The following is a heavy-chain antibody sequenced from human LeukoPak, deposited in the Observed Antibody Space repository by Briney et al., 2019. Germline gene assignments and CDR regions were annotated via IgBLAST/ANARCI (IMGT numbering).Heavy chain of an antibody. CDR3: AKLDFQHSSGWYDY. Sequence: PGGSLRLSCAASGFTFSSYAMSWVRQAPGKGLEWASAISGSGGSTYYADSVKGRFTISRDNSKNTLYLQMNSLRAEDTAVYYCAKLDFQHSSGWYDYWGQGTLVTVSS. J-gene: IGHJ4*02. CDR1: GFTFSSYA. D-gene: IGHD6-19*01. CDR2: ISGSGGST. V-gene: IGHV3-23*01.